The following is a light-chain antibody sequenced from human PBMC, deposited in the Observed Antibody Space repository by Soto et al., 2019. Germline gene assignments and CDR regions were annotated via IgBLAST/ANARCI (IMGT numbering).Light chain of an antibody. CDR2: DAS. V-gene: IGKV1-5*01. Sequence: DIQMTLPPSTLGASGGDRVTITCRASQNIDKWLAWYQQKPQKAPKLLIFDASTLESGVPSRFSGSGYGTEFTLTISSLQPDDFGSYYCQQYNTYQGTFGPGTKVDIK. J-gene: IGKJ1*01. CDR1: QNIDKW. CDR3: QQYNTYQGT.